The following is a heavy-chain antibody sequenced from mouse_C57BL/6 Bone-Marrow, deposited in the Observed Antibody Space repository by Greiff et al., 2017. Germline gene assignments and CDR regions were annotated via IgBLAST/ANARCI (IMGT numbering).Heavy chain of an antibody. CDR3: TTSFITTVVVDY. D-gene: IGHD1-1*01. V-gene: IGHV14-4*01. J-gene: IGHJ2*01. Sequence: VHVKQSGAELVRPGASVKLSCTASGFNIKDDYMHWVKQRPEQGLEWIGWIDPENGDTEYASKFQGKATITADTSSNTAYLQLSSLTSEDTAVYYCTTSFITTVVVDYWGQGTTLTVSS. CDR1: GFNIKDDY. CDR2: IDPENGDT.